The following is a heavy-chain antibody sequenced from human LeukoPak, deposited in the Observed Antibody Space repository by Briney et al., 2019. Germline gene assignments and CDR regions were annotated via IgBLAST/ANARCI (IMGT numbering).Heavy chain of an antibody. CDR3: AGRSRSPNRRRATFDY. D-gene: IGHD3-10*01. CDR1: GGSIVSFL. J-gene: IGHJ4*02. Sequence: SETLSLTCTVSGGSIVSFLWSWIRQPPGKSLEWIGYISYSGGTNFNPSLESRVTMSIDTPNNQFSLRLSSVTAADTAVHYCAGRSRSPNRRRATFDYWGQGTLATVSS. V-gene: IGHV4-59*01. CDR2: ISYSGGT.